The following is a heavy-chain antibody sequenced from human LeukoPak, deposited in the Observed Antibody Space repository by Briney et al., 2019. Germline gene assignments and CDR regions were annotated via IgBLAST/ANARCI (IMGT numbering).Heavy chain of an antibody. V-gene: IGHV4-4*07. Sequence: PSETLSLTCTVSGGSISSYYWSWIRQPAGEGLEWIGRIYTSGSTNYNPSLKSRVTMSVDTSKNQFSLKLSSVTAADTAVHYCARDRYYYDSSGYDPYFDYWGQGTLVTVSS. J-gene: IGHJ4*02. D-gene: IGHD3-22*01. CDR3: ARDRYYYDSSGYDPYFDY. CDR2: IYTSGST. CDR1: GGSISSYY.